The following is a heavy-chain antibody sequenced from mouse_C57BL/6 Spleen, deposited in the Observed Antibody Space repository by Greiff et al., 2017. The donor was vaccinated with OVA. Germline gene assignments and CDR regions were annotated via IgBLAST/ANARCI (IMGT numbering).Heavy chain of an antibody. Sequence: VQLQQSGAELARPGASVKLSCKASGYTFTSYGISWVKQRTGQGLEWIGEIYPRSGNTYYNEKFKGKATLTADKSSSTAYMELRSLTSEDSAVYFCARSGYGSSYWYFDVWGTGTRSPSPQ. D-gene: IGHD1-1*01. V-gene: IGHV1-81*01. CDR3: ARSGYGSSYWYFDV. J-gene: IGHJ1*03. CDR2: IYPRSGNT. CDR1: GYTFTSYG.